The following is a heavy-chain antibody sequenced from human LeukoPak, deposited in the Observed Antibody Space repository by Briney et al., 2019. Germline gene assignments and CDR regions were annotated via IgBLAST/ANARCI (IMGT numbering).Heavy chain of an antibody. CDR2: IYTSGST. CDR1: GGSISSYY. V-gene: IGHV4-4*07. J-gene: IGHJ6*03. Sequence: SGTLSLTCTVSGGSISSYYWSWIRQPAGKGLEWIGRIYTSGSTNYNPSLKSRVTMSVDTSKNQFSLKLSSVTAADTAVYYCARALSSPGPPLHYYMDVWGKGTTVTVSS. CDR3: ARALSSPGPPLHYYMDV.